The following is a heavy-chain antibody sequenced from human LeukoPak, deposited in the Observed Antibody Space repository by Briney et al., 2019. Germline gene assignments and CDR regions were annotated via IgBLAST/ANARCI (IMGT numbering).Heavy chain of an antibody. CDR1: GDSLSRGYY. V-gene: IGHV4-38-2*02. CDR3: ARSSYSYDINGWVHFDY. Sequence: SETLSLTCIVSGDSLSRGYYWGWVRQSPGKGLEWIGSVYHTGSTYYNPSVKSRITIFVDTLTNQFSLKLRSVTAADTAVYYCARSSYSYDINGWVHFDYWGQGTLVTVSS. J-gene: IGHJ4*02. D-gene: IGHD3-22*01. CDR2: VYHTGST.